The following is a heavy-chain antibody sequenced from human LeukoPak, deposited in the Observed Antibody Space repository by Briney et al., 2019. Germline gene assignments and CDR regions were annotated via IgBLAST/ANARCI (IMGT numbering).Heavy chain of an antibody. CDR2: ISGSGRTK. V-gene: IGHV3-11*04. J-gene: IGHJ6*03. Sequence: GGSLRLSCAVSGFTVSGNYMNWVRQAPGRGLEWLSYISGSGRTKYYADSVKGRFTISRDNAKRSLYLQMNSLRAGDTAVYYCAKEGGSYYHYYYYMDVWGKGTTVTVSS. D-gene: IGHD1-26*01. CDR1: GFTVSGNY. CDR3: AKEGGSYYHYYYYMDV.